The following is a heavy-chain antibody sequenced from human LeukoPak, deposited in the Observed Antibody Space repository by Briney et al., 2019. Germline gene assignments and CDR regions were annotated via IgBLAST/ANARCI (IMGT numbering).Heavy chain of an antibody. CDR2: IIPIFGTA. J-gene: IGHJ4*02. CDR1: GGTFSSYA. CDR3: ARGSSYRITMIVLDY. V-gene: IGHV1-69*13. Sequence: GASVKVSCKASGGTFSSYAISWVRQAPGQGLEWMGGIIPIFGTANYAQKFQGRVTITADESTSTAYMELSSLRAEDTAVYYCARGSSYRITMIVLDYWGQGTLVTVSS. D-gene: IGHD3-22*01.